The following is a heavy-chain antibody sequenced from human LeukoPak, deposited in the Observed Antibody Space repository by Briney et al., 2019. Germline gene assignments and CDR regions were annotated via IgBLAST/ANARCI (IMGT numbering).Heavy chain of an antibody. V-gene: IGHV4-39*07. CDR1: GGSISSSSYY. CDR2: IYYSGST. Sequence: SETLSLTCTVSGGSISSSSYYWGWIRQPPGKGLEWIGSIYYSGSTCYNPSLKSRVTISVDTSKNQFSLKLSSVTAADTAVYYCAGVGATVVDYWGQGTLVTVSS. J-gene: IGHJ4*02. D-gene: IGHD1-26*01. CDR3: AGVGATVVDY.